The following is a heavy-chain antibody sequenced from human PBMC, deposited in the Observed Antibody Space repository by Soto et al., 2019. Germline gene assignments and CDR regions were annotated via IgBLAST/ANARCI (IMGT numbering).Heavy chain of an antibody. Sequence: GESLKISCKASGYSFSFYWIGWVRQMPGKGLEWMGIIYPGDSDTRYSPSFQGQVTISADKSISTAYLQWSSLKASDTAMYYCARHGPRVYYDNSDYYYYGMDVWGQGTTVTVSS. D-gene: IGHD3-22*01. CDR2: IYPGDSDT. J-gene: IGHJ6*02. CDR3: ARHGPRVYYDNSDYYYYGMDV. CDR1: GYSFSFYW. V-gene: IGHV5-51*01.